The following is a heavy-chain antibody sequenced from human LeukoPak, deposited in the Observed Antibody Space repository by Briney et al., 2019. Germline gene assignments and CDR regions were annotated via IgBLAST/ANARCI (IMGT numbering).Heavy chain of an antibody. V-gene: IGHV4-39*07. CDR3: ARDSNDLLMVYAMFDY. J-gene: IGHJ4*02. Sequence: SETLSLTCTVSGGSISSSSYYWGWIRQPPGKGLEWIGSIYHSGSTYYNPSLKSRVTISVDTSKNQFSLKLSSVTAADTAVYYCARDSNDLLMVYAMFDYWGQGTLVAVSS. CDR2: IYHSGST. D-gene: IGHD2-8*01. CDR1: GGSISSSSYY.